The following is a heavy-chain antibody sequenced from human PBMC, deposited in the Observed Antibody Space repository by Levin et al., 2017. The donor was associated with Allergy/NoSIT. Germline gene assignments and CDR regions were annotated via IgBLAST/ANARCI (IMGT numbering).Heavy chain of an antibody. CDR1: GFTFNTYT. V-gene: IGHV3-21*01. CDR3: ARLVGVTTGGVPDAFDI. Sequence: GGSLRLSCAASGFTFNTYTMSWVRQAPGKGLEWVASISGSTKYIYYTASVKGRFTISRDNAKNSLSLQMNSLRAEDTAVYYCARLVGVTTGGVPDAFDIWGQGSMVTVSS. J-gene: IGHJ3*02. D-gene: IGHD1-26*01. CDR2: ISGSTKYI.